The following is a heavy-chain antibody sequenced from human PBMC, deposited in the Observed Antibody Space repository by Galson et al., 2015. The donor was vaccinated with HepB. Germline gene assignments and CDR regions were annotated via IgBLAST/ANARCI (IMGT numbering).Heavy chain of an antibody. CDR2: ISSTGSAT. J-gene: IGHJ5*02. D-gene: IGHD2-15*01. CDR1: GFVFGDFY. Sequence: SLRLSCAASGFVFGDFYMSWIRQAPGKGLEWISYISSTGSATYYADSVKGRFTISRDNAKKSLYLQMNSLRVEDPAVYYCAREFGGVAEWFDPGGQGTLVIVSS. CDR3: AREFGGVAEWFDP. V-gene: IGHV3-11*01.